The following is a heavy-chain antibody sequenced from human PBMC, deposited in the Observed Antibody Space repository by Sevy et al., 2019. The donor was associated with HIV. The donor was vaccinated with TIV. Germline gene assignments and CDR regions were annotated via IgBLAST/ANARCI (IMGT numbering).Heavy chain of an antibody. CDR1: GFTFSDYA. V-gene: IGHV3-30*04. Sequence: GGSLRLSCAASGFTFSDYAMNWVRQAPGKGLEWVAVISYDGDSYYYAHSVKGRFTISRDNSKNTLYLQMSSLRPEDTAVYYCAREEDTTGYYYYYWGQGTLVTVSS. CDR3: AREEDTTGYYYYY. J-gene: IGHJ4*02. CDR2: ISYDGDSY. D-gene: IGHD3-22*01.